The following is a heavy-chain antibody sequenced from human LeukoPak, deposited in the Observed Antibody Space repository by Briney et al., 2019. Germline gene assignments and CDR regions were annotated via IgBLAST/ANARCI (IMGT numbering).Heavy chain of an antibody. CDR2: IYYSGST. Sequence: SETLSLTCTVSGGSISSSSYYWGWLRQPPGTGLEWIGSIYYSGSTYYNPSLKSRVTISVDTSKNQFSLKLSSVTAADTAVYYCARRDNYDYVWGSYHPDYWGQGTLVTVSS. CDR3: ARRDNYDYVWGSYHPDY. CDR1: GGSISSSSYY. J-gene: IGHJ4*02. V-gene: IGHV4-39*01. D-gene: IGHD3-16*02.